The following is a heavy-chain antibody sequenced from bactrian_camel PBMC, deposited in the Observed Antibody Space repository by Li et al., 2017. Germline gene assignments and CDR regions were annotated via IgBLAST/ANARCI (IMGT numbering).Heavy chain of an antibody. CDR1: GYGSDDYC. CDR2: IDKDGST. D-gene: IGHD3*01. Sequence: VQLVESGGGSVQAGGSLRLSCSVSGYGSDDYCMAWFRQAPGKEREGVAAIDKDGSTNYADSVKGRFTISRDNAKNTLYLQMNNLKPEDTAMYYCAACSNPFFGQGTQVTVS. V-gene: IGHV3S55*01. J-gene: IGHJ4*01.